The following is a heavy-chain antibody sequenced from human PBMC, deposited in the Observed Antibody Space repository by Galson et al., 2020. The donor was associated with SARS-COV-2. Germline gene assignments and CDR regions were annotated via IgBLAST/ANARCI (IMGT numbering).Heavy chain of an antibody. CDR3: HLYYSGTDV. D-gene: IGHD4-4*01. J-gene: IGHJ6*02. CDR1: GGSFSDSQ. Sequence: SETLSLTCAVHGGSFSDSQWSWIRQPPGRGLEWIGEINYGGSTNNSPSLKSRITISLDTPKKQFSLELSSVTCETLRAVTRHLYYSGTDVWGQGTTVTVSS. V-gene: IGHV4-34*10. CDR2: INYGGST.